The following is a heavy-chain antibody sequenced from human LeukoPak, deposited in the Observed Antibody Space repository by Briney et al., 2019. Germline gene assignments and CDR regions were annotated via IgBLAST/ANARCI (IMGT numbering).Heavy chain of an antibody. J-gene: IGHJ4*02. V-gene: IGHV3-53*01. Sequence: PGWSLTLSCAASGFTVSSNYMSWVRQAPGKGLEWVSVIYSGGSTYYADSVKGRFTISRDNSKNTLYLQMNSLRAEDTAVYYCAREDYYDSLSWGQGTLVTVSS. CDR1: GFTVSSNY. D-gene: IGHD3-22*01. CDR2: IYSGGST. CDR3: AREDYYDSLS.